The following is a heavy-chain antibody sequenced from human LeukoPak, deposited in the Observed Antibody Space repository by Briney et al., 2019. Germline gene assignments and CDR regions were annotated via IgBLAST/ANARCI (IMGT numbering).Heavy chain of an antibody. J-gene: IGHJ4*02. Sequence: SVGSLRLSCAASGFTFSSYSMNWVRQAPGQGLEWVSYISSSSSAIYYADSVKGRFTISRDNSKSTLSLQMNSLRAEDTAIYYCATYRQVLLPFESWGQGTMVTVSS. V-gene: IGHV3-48*01. CDR1: GFTFSSYS. CDR2: ISSSSSAI. CDR3: ATYRQVLLPFES. D-gene: IGHD2-8*02.